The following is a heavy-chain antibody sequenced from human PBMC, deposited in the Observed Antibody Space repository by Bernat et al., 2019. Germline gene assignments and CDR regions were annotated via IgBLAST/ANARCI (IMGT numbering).Heavy chain of an antibody. V-gene: IGHV3-33*01. J-gene: IGHJ6*02. CDR1: GFTFSSYG. CDR2: IWYDGSNK. D-gene: IGHD4-11*01. CDR3: ARVNQSPLDYRGAYYYYGMDV. Sequence: QVQLVESGGGVVQPGRSLRLSCAASGFTFSSYGMHWVRQAPGKGLEWVAVIWYDGSNKYYADSVKGRFTISRENSKTTLYLQMNSLRAEDTAVYYCARVNQSPLDYRGAYYYYGMDVWGQGTTVTVSS.